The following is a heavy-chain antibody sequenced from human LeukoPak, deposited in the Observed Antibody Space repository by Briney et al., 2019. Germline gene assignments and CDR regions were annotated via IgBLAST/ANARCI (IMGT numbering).Heavy chain of an antibody. CDR1: GYTVTGYY. CDR2: ITPNSDDT. Sequence: GASVKVSCKASGYTVTGYYIHWVRQAPGQGLEWMGWITPNSDDTDYAQKSQGRVSMTRDTSISTAYMELSSLRSDDTAVYYCARSPIGLGFFDYWGQGTLVTVSS. J-gene: IGHJ4*02. CDR3: ARSPIGLGFFDY. D-gene: IGHD7-27*01. V-gene: IGHV1-2*02.